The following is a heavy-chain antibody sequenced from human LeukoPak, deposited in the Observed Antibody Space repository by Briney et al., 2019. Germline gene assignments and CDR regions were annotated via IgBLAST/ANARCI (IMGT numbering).Heavy chain of an antibody. CDR2: INSDGSST. CDR3: ARDPAGYSSSEVYYFDY. D-gene: IGHD6-13*01. J-gene: IGHJ4*02. CDR1: GFTFSSYS. Sequence: PGGSLRLSCAASGFTFSSYSMTWVRQAPGKGLVWVSRINSDGSSTSYADSVKGRFTISRDNAKNTLYLQMNSLRAEDTAVYYCARDPAGYSSSEVYYFDYWGQGTLVTVSS. V-gene: IGHV3-74*01.